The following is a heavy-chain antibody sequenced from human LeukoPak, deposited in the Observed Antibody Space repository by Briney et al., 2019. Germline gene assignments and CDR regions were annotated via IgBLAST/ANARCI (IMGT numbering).Heavy chain of an antibody. D-gene: IGHD6-19*01. CDR1: GYSIRSGYY. V-gene: IGHV4-38-2*02. Sequence: SETLSLTCTVSGYSIRSGYYWGWIRQPPGKGLEWIGYIYYSGSTNYNPSLKSRVTISVDTSKNQFALKLSSVTAADTAVYYCARAEEWLTPFDYWGQGTLVTVSS. CDR2: IYYSGST. CDR3: ARAEEWLTPFDY. J-gene: IGHJ4*02.